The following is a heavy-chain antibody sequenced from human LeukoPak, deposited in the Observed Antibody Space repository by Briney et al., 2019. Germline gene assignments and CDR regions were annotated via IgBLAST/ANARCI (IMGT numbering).Heavy chain of an antibody. CDR1: GFTFSNAW. CDR3: ARRGIAAAGTIWFDP. Sequence: PGGSLRLSCAASGFTFSNAWMSWVRQAPGKGLEWVANIKQDGSEKYYVDSVKGRFTISRDNVKNSLYLQMNSLRAEDTAVYYCARRGIAAAGTIWFDPWGQGTLVTVSS. J-gene: IGHJ5*02. D-gene: IGHD6-13*01. V-gene: IGHV3-7*01. CDR2: IKQDGSEK.